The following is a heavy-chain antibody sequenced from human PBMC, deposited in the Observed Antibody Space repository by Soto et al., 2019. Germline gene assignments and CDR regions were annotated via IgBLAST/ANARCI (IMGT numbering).Heavy chain of an antibody. CDR3: VRDSAPAFDY. J-gene: IGHJ4*01. Sequence: EVHLVESGGGLVRPGGSLRLSCTASGFRFSAYWIHWVRQVPGKGLAWVSHISNDDNSATYADSVKGRFTISRDDAKNTVYLQMNSLRADDTAVYYCVRDSAPAFDYWGRGTQVTVSS. CDR1: GFRFSAYW. CDR2: ISNDDNSA. V-gene: IGHV3-74*01. D-gene: IGHD2-2*01.